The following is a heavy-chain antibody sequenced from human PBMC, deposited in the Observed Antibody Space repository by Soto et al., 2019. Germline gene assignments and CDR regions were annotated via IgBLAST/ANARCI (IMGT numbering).Heavy chain of an antibody. Sequence: EVQLVESGGGLIQPGGSLRLSCAVSGLTFTGYSMNWVRQAPGKGLEWVSFINSGSSTIFYADSVKGRFTISRDNAKSSLYLEMNSLRDEDTAVYYCARVGGATMATMYSDPWGQGTLVTVSS. CDR1: GLTFTGYS. V-gene: IGHV3-48*02. J-gene: IGHJ5*02. CDR3: ARVGGATMATMYSDP. D-gene: IGHD5-12*01. CDR2: INSGSSTI.